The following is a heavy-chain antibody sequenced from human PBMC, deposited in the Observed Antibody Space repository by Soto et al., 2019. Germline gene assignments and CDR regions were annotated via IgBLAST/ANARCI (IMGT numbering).Heavy chain of an antibody. J-gene: IGHJ5*02. D-gene: IGHD2-2*01. V-gene: IGHV1-3*01. CDR1: GYNFTQYT. CDR3: ARDLYSSSFFWFDA. Sequence: QVHLVQSGAEVKKPGASVKVSCKASGYNFTQYTIHWVRQAPGQRFEWMGWITAGDGKTQYSKKFQNRVTIRSDVSATTVYMDLNSLRSEDTAVYYCARDLYSSSFFWFDAWGRGTLVIVSS. CDR2: ITAGDGKT.